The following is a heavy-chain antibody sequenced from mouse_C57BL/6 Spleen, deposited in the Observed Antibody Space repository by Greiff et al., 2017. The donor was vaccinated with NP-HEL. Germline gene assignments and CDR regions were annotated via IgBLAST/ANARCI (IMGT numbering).Heavy chain of an antibody. V-gene: IGHV10-1*01. J-gene: IGHJ4*01. D-gene: IGHD1-1*01. CDR2: IRSKSNNYAT. CDR1: GFSFNTYA. Sequence: EVQLVESGGGLVQPKGSLKLSCAASGFSFNTYAMNWVRQAPGKGLEWVARIRSKSNNYATYYADSVKDRFTISRDDSESMLYLQMNNLKTEDTAMYYCVRHPVVATDAMDYWGQGTSVTVSS. CDR3: VRHPVVATDAMDY.